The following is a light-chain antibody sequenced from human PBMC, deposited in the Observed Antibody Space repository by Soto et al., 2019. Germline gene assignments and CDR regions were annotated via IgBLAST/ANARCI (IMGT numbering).Light chain of an antibody. CDR1: QGFSSR. J-gene: IGKJ1*01. V-gene: IGKV1-12*01. CDR2: AAS. Sequence: DIQITQSPFSVSASVGDRVTITCPAGQGFSSRLAWYQQKPGKAPKLLIYAASSLQSGVPSRFSGSGSGTDFTLTISSLQPEDFATYYCQQANSFPPWTFGQGTKVEIK. CDR3: QQANSFPPWT.